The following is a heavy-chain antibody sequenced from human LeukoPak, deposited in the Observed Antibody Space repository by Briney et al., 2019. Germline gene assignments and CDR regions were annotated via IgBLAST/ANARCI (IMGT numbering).Heavy chain of an antibody. D-gene: IGHD3-3*01. CDR2: IYYSGST. CDR1: GGSISSYY. CDR3: AGDQDFWSGTGPYYYYYMDV. Sequence: SETLSLTCTVSGGSISSYYWSWIRQPPGKGLEWIGYIYYSGSTNYNPSLKSRVTISVDTSKNQFSLKLSSVTAADTAVYYCAGDQDFWSGTGPYYYYYMDVWGKGTTVTVSS. V-gene: IGHV4-59*01. J-gene: IGHJ6*03.